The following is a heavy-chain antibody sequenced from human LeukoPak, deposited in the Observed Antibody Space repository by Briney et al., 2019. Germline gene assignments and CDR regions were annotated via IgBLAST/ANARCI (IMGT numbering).Heavy chain of an antibody. V-gene: IGHV3-48*04. CDR1: GFTFSSFS. J-gene: IGHJ3*02. CDR3: ATEGPRITGTMAI. D-gene: IGHD1-20*01. Sequence: GGSLRLSCAASGFTFSSFSMNWVRQAPGKGLEWVSYISSSSSTIYYADSVKGRFTISRDDAKNSLYLQMNSLRAEDTAVYYCATEGPRITGTMAIWGQGTMVTVSS. CDR2: ISSSSSTI.